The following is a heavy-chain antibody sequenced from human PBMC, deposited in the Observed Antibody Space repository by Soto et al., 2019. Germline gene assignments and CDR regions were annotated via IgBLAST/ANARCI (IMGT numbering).Heavy chain of an antibody. CDR1: GYTFTSYA. D-gene: IGHD6-19*01. CDR3: ARRSGWYPPFDY. J-gene: IGHJ4*02. CDR2: INAGNGNT. Sequence: QVQLVQSGAEEKKPGASVRVSCKASGYTFTSYAMHWVRQAPGQRLEWMGWINAGNGNTKYSQKFQGRVTITRDTSASTAYMEMSSLRSEDTPAYYFARRSGWYPPFDYWGQGTLVTVSS. V-gene: IGHV1-3*05.